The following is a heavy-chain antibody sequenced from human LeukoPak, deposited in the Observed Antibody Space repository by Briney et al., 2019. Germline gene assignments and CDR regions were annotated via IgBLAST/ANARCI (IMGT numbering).Heavy chain of an antibody. J-gene: IGHJ3*02. D-gene: IGHD3-9*01. V-gene: IGHV4-59*01. CDR2: IYYSGST. Sequence: SETLSLTCTVSGGSISSYYWSWIRQPPGKGLEWIGYIYYSGSTNYNPSLKSRVTISVDTSKNQFSLKLSSVTAADTAVYYCARGEYDILTGYYNAFDIWGQGTMVTVSS. CDR3: ARGEYDILTGYYNAFDI. CDR1: GGSISSYY.